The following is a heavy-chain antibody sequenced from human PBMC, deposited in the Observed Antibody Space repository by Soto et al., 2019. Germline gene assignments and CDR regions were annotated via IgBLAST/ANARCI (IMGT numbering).Heavy chain of an antibody. Sequence: ASVKVSCKASGYTFTSYYMHWVRQAPGQGLEWMGIINPSGGSTSYAQKFQGRVTMTRDTSTSTVYMELSSLRSEDTAVYYCARGNQGWELLSGAFDIWGQGTMVTVS. J-gene: IGHJ3*02. CDR1: GYTFTSYY. CDR3: ARGNQGWELLSGAFDI. V-gene: IGHV1-46*01. CDR2: INPSGGST. D-gene: IGHD1-26*01.